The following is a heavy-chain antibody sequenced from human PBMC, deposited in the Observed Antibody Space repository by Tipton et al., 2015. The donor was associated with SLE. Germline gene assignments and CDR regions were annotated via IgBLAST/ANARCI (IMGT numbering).Heavy chain of an antibody. Sequence: SLRLSCTASGFTFGDYAMSWFRQAPGKGLEWVGFIRSKAYGGTTEYAASVKGRFTISRDDSKSIAYLQMNSLKTEDTAVYYCNSNDGDGWFDPWGQGTLFTVSS. V-gene: IGHV3-49*03. D-gene: IGHD4-11*01. CDR1: GFTFGDYA. CDR3: NSNDGDGWFDP. CDR2: IRSKAYGGTT. J-gene: IGHJ5*02.